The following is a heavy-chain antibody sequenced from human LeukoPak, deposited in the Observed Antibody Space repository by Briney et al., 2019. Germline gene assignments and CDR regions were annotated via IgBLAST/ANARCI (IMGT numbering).Heavy chain of an antibody. CDR1: GGSISSYY. Sequence: PSETLSLTCTVSGGSISSYYWGWIRQPPGKGLEWIGYIYYSGSTNYNPSLKSRVTMSVDTSKNQLSLKLSSVTAADTAVYYCARYKFGYYGSGSNTQDEFDYWGQGTLVTVSS. D-gene: IGHD3-10*01. V-gene: IGHV4-59*08. CDR2: IYYSGST. CDR3: ARYKFGYYGSGSNTQDEFDY. J-gene: IGHJ4*02.